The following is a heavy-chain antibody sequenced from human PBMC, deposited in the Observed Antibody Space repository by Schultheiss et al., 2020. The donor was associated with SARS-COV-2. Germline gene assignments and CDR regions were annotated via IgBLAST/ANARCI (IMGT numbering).Heavy chain of an antibody. D-gene: IGHD3-3*01. CDR3: ARGSGLRFLEWSFTNYYYYGMDV. CDR1: GGSVSSGSYF. V-gene: IGHV4-61*01. CDR2: IYSSGST. J-gene: IGHJ6*02. Sequence: SETLSLTCTVSGGSVSSGSYFWSWIRQPPGKGLEWIGYIYSSGSTNYNPSLKSRVTISVDTSKNQFSLKLSSVTAADTAVYYCARGSGLRFLEWSFTNYYYYGMDVWGQGTTVTVSS.